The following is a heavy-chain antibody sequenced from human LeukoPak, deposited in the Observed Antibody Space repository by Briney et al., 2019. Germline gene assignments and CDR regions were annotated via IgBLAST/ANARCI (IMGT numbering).Heavy chain of an antibody. V-gene: IGHV5-51*01. Sequence: GESLKISCKGSGYSFTNYWIGWVRQMPEKGLEWMGIIYPGDSDTRYSPSFQGQVTMSADKSITTAYLQWSSLKASDTAMYYCARQGSWLGDYIFWFDPWGQGTLVTVSS. CDR2: IYPGDSDT. J-gene: IGHJ5*02. CDR3: ARQGSWLGDYIFWFDP. CDR1: GYSFTNYW. D-gene: IGHD4-11*01.